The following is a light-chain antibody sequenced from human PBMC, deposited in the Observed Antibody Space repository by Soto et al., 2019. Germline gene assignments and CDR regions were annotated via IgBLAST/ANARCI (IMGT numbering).Light chain of an antibody. Sequence: EIVLTQSPGTLSLSPGERATVSCRASQSVSSSHLAWYQQKPGQAPRLLIYGASSRATGIPDRFSGSGSGTDFTLPISRLEPEDFAVYYCQLYGSSPLYIFGQGTNLEIK. V-gene: IGKV3-20*01. J-gene: IGKJ2*01. CDR3: QLYGSSPLYI. CDR2: GAS. CDR1: QSVSSSH.